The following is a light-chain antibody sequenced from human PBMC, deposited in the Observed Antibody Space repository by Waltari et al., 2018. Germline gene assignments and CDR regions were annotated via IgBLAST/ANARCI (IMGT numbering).Light chain of an antibody. V-gene: IGKV1-39*01. J-gene: IGKJ4*01. Sequence: DIQMTQSPSTLSASVGDRVTITCRASQSISSWLAWYQQKPGKAPKLLIYDASSLQSGVPSRFSGSGSGTDFTLTISSLQPEDFATYYCQQSYSTPHFTFGGGTKVEIK. CDR1: QSISSW. CDR3: QQSYSTPHFT. CDR2: DAS.